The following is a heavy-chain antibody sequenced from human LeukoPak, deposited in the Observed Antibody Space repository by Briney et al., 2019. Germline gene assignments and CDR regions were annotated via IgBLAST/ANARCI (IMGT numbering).Heavy chain of an antibody. CDR3: ATSRLSYSSSFDAFDI. CDR1: GGTFSSYA. D-gene: IGHD6-13*01. CDR2: FDPEDGET. J-gene: IGHJ3*02. Sequence: ASVKVSCKASGGTFSSYAISWVRQAPGKGLEWMGGFDPEDGETIYAQKFQGRVTMTEDTSTDTAYMELSSLRSEDTAVYYCATSRLSYSSSFDAFDIWGQGTMVTVSS. V-gene: IGHV1-24*01.